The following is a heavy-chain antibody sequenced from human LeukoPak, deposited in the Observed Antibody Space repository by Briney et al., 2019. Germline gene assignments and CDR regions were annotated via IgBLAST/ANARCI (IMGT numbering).Heavy chain of an antibody. CDR1: GFTISRYG. V-gene: IGHV3-30*02. J-gene: IGHJ4*02. D-gene: IGHD4/OR15-4a*01. CDR3: AKDNGAYDYYFDY. CDR2: IRFDGSNK. Sequence: GGSLRLSCAASGFTISRYGMHWVRQAPGKGLEWVAFIRFDGSNKYYADSVKGRFTISRDNSKNTLYLQMNSLRPEDTAVYYCAKDNGAYDYYFDYWGQGTLVTVFS.